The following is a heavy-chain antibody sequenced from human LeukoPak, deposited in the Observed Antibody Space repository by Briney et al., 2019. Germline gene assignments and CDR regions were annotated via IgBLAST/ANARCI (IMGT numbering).Heavy chain of an antibody. V-gene: IGHV3-23*01. CDR2: ISGSGGGT. D-gene: IGHD2-15*01. Sequence: GGSLRLSCAASGFTFSSYAMSWVRQAPGKGLEWVSAISGSGGGTYYADSVKGRFTISRDNSKDTLYLQMNSLRAEDTAVYYCAWFYSSGGFDYWGQGTLVTVSS. CDR1: GFTFSSYA. CDR3: AWFYSSGGFDY. J-gene: IGHJ4*02.